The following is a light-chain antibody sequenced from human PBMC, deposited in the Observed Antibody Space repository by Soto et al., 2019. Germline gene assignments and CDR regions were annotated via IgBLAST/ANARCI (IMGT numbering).Light chain of an antibody. CDR2: GAS. CDR3: QQYGSSGT. Sequence: EIVLTQSPGTLSVSPGEGATLSCRASQSVRSNVAWYYQKPGQAPRLLIYGASNRATGIPDRFSGSGSGTDFTLTISRLEPEDFAVYYCQQYGSSGTCGQGTRWIS. CDR1: QSVRSN. V-gene: IGKV3-20*01. J-gene: IGKJ1*01.